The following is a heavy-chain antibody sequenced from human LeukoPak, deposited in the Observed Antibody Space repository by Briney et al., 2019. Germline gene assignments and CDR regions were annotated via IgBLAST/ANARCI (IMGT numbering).Heavy chain of an antibody. CDR3: ARDGFVGAADY. CDR2: IKQDGSEK. Sequence: GGSLRLSCAASEFVFSGYWMNWVRQAPGKGLEWVANIKQDGSEKQYVDSVRGRFTISRDNAKNSLYQQMNSLRVEDTAVYYCARDGFVGAADYWGQGTLVTVSS. V-gene: IGHV3-7*01. D-gene: IGHD6-13*01. CDR1: EFVFSGYW. J-gene: IGHJ4*02.